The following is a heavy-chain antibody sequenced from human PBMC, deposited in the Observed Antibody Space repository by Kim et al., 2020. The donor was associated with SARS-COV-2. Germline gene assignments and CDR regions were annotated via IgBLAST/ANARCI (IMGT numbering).Heavy chain of an antibody. Sequence: GGSLRLSCAASGFTFSTYAMSWVRQAPGKGLEWVSSIGSGGANTYYADSVKGRFTISRDNSKSALYLQLNSLSAEDTAAYYCAKRIPVYGSYYFDYWGQG. CDR1: GFTFSTYA. D-gene: IGHD2-2*01. J-gene: IGHJ4*02. CDR3: AKRIPVYGSYYFDY. V-gene: IGHV3-23*01. CDR2: IGSGGANT.